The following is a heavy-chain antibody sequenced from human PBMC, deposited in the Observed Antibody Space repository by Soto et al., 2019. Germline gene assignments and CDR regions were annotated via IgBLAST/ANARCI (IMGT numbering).Heavy chain of an antibody. CDR1: GGTFSSYA. V-gene: IGHV1-69*01. CDR2: IIPIFGTA. CDR3: AREMSYDILTHYYFDY. J-gene: IGHJ4*02. Sequence: QVQLVQSGAEVKKPGSSVKVSCKASGGTFSSYAISWVRQAPGQGLEWMGGIIPIFGTANYAQKFQGRVTITADESTSTAYMELSSLRSEDTVVYYCAREMSYDILTHYYFDYWGQGTLVTVSS. D-gene: IGHD3-9*01.